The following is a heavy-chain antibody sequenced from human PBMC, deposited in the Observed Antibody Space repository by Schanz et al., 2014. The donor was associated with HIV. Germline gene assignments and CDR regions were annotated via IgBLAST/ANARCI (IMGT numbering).Heavy chain of an antibody. D-gene: IGHD1-26*01. Sequence: QVQLVESGGRGVQPGRSLRLSCPASGFTFTTYGMHWVRQAPGKGLEWVAVISYDGSNKYYADSVKGRFTISRDNSKNTLYLQMNSLRAEDTAVYYCAKDGSWEAFDAFDIWGQGTMVTVSS. CDR3: AKDGSWEAFDAFDI. CDR1: GFTFTTYG. CDR2: ISYDGSNK. V-gene: IGHV3-30*18. J-gene: IGHJ3*02.